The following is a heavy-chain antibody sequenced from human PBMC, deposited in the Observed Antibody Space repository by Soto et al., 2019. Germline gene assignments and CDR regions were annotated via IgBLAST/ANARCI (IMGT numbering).Heavy chain of an antibody. V-gene: IGHV4-30-4*01. Sequence: PSETLSLTCTVSGGSISSGGYYWSWIRQPPGKGLEWIGFIFYSGSTYHNPSLKSRVTISLDRSKNQFSLKLSSVTAADAAVYYCARGLNYSGSGSYNYYYGIDVWGQGTTVTSP. J-gene: IGHJ6*02. CDR3: ARGLNYSGSGSYNYYYGIDV. CDR2: IFYSGST. D-gene: IGHD3-10*01. CDR1: GGSISSGGYY.